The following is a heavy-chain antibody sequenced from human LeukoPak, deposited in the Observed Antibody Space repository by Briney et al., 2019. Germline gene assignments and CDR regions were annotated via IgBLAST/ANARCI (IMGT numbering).Heavy chain of an antibody. CDR1: GGSISSGSYY. V-gene: IGHV4-61*02. Sequence: SETLSLTCTVSGGSISSGSYYWSWIRQPAGKGLEWIGRIYTSGGTNYNPSLKSRVTISVDTSKNQFSLKLSSVTAADTAVYYCAREDLTGYYVYFDYWGQGTLVTVSS. J-gene: IGHJ4*02. CDR3: AREDLTGYYVYFDY. CDR2: IYTSGGT. D-gene: IGHD3-9*01.